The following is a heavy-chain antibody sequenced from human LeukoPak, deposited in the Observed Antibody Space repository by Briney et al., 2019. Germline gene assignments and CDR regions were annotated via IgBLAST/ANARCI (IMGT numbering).Heavy chain of an antibody. D-gene: IGHD2-2*01. CDR2: ISESGGST. CDR1: GFTFSSYA. J-gene: IGHJ6*02. Sequence: GGSLRLSCAACGFTFSSYAMSWVRQAPGKGLEWVSGISESGGSTFYADSVKGRFTISRDNSKNTLYLQMNSLRAEDTAVYYCKVLTVPDVIQVYGMDVWGQGTTVIVSS. CDR3: KVLTVPDVIQVYGMDV. V-gene: IGHV3-23*01.